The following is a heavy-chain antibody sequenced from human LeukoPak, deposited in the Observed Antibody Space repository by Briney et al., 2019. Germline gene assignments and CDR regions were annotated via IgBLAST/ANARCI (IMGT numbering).Heavy chain of an antibody. CDR2: IGSSSSYI. D-gene: IGHD1-26*01. CDR3: ARGLVGATSYFDY. CDR1: GFTFSSYR. V-gene: IGHV3-21*01. Sequence: GGSLRLSCAASGFTFSSYRMNWVRQAPGKGLEWVSSIGSSSSYIYYADSVKGRFTISRDNAKNSLYLQMNSLRAEDTAVYYCARGLVGATSYFDYWGQGTLVTVSS. J-gene: IGHJ4*02.